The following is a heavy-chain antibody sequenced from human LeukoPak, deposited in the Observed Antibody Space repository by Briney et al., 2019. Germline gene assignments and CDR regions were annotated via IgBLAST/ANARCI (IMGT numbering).Heavy chain of an antibody. CDR3: AKQSRPATTFGGSWYFDF. CDR2: ISGSGGST. V-gene: IGHV3-23*01. D-gene: IGHD3-16*01. Sequence: GGSLRLSCAASGFTFSSYAMSWVRQAPGKGLEWVSAISGSGGSTYYADSVKGRFTTSRDTSKNSLYMQMNSLRAEDTAVYYCAKQSRPATTFGGSWYFDFWGQGTLVTVSS. J-gene: IGHJ4*02. CDR1: GFTFSSYA.